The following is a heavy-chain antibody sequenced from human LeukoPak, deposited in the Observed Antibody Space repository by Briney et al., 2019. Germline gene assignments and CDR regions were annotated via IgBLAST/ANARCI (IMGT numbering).Heavy chain of an antibody. CDR2: ISWNSGSI. CDR1: GFTFDDYA. CDR3: AKYSGSNDAFDI. J-gene: IGHJ3*02. Sequence: GGSLRLSCAASGFTFDDYAMHWVRQAPGKGLEWVSGISWNSGSIGYADSVKGRFTISRDNAKNSLYLQMNSLGAEDTAVYYCAKYSGSNDAFDIWGQGTMVTVSS. D-gene: IGHD1-26*01. V-gene: IGHV3-9*01.